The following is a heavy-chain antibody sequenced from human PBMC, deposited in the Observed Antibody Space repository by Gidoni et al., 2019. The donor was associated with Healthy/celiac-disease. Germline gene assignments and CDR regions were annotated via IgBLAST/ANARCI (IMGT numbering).Heavy chain of an antibody. V-gene: IGHV1-18*01. J-gene: IGHJ4*02. Sequence: VQLVHTGAEVTKPWASVQVSCTASGSTFTSYGISWVRQAPGQGLEWMGWISADNGNTNYAQKLQGRGTMTTDTSTSTAYMELRSLRSDDTAVYDCARSNMATVSCDYWGQGTLVTVSS. D-gene: IGHD4-17*01. CDR3: ARSNMATVSCDY. CDR1: GSTFTSYG. CDR2: ISADNGNT.